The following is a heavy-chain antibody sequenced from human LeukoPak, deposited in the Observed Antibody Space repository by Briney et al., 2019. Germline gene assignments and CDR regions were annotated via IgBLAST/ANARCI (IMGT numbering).Heavy chain of an antibody. CDR1: GFTFDDYG. J-gene: IGHJ6*03. V-gene: IGHV3-20*04. CDR2: INWNGGST. Sequence: GGSLRLSCAASGFTFDDYGMSWVRQAPGKGLEWVSGINWNGGSTGYADSVKGRFTISRDNAKNSLYLQMNSLRAEDTALYYCARARLRLSGYYYYMGVWGKGTTVTVSS. D-gene: IGHD5-12*01. CDR3: ARARLRLSGYYYYMGV.